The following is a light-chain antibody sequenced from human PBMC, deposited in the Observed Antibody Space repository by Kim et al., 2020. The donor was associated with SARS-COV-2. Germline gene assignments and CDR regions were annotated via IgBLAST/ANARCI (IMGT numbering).Light chain of an antibody. V-gene: IGLV2-8*01. CDR2: DVS. CDR3: SSYGGSDIVV. J-gene: IGLJ2*01. CDR1: SSDVGGYNY. Sequence: GQSVTISCTGSSSDVGGYNYVSWYQQQPGKAPKLMIYDVSKRPSGVPDRFSGSKSGNTASLTVSGLQAEDEADYYCSSYGGSDIVVFGGGTQLTVL.